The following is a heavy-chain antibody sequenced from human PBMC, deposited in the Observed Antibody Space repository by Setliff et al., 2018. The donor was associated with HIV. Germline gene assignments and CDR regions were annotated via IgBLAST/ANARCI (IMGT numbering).Heavy chain of an antibody. D-gene: IGHD2-8*02. Sequence: ASVKVSCKTSGYTFSDYDVAWVRQAPGQGLEWMGWISGYSGHTSYAQNFQGRVTMTTDTSTNTAYLELRGLRSDDTAIYYCAREHGTSWSYFDFWGQGTLVTVSS. CDR3: AREHGTSWSYFDF. CDR1: GYTFSDYD. V-gene: IGHV1-18*01. J-gene: IGHJ4*02. CDR2: ISGYSGHT.